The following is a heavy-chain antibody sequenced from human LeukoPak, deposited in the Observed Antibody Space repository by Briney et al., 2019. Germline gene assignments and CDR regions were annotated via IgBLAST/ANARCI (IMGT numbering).Heavy chain of an antibody. J-gene: IGHJ4*02. CDR3: AKVGAGAGLDY. Sequence: PGGSLRLSCAASGFTFSGYGMHWVRQAPGKGLEWVAVISYDGSNKYYADSVKGRFTISRDNSKNTLYLQMNSLRAEDTAVYYCAKVGAGAGLDYWGQGTLVTVSS. CDR1: GFTFSGYG. V-gene: IGHV3-30*18. CDR2: ISYDGSNK. D-gene: IGHD6-19*01.